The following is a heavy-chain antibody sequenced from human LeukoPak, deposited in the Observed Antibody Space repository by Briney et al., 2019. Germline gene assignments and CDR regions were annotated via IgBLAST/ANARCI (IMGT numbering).Heavy chain of an antibody. V-gene: IGHV4-4*02. CDR1: GGSISSSNW. CDR3: AREEWEPVNWFDP. J-gene: IGHJ5*02. CDR2: IYHSGST. Sequence: SETLSLTCAVSGGSISSSNWWSWVRQPPGKGLEWIGSIYHSGSTYYNPSLKSRVTISVDTSKNQFSLKLSSVTAADTAVYYCAREEWEPVNWFDPWGQGTLVTVPS. D-gene: IGHD1-26*01.